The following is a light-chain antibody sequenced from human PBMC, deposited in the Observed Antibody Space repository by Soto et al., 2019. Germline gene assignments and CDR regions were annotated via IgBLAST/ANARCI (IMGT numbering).Light chain of an antibody. CDR2: DAS. V-gene: IGKV1-5*01. Sequence: DIQMTQSPSTLSASIGDRVTITCRASASIRTWLAWYQHKPGTAPKFLIYDASSLESGVPSRFSGSGSGTEFTLTISNLQPDDFATYFCQQYHNYPRTFGQGSKVEIK. CDR3: QQYHNYPRT. J-gene: IGKJ1*01. CDR1: ASIRTW.